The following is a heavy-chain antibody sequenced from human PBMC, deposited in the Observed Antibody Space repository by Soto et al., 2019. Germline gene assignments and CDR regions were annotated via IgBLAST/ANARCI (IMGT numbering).Heavy chain of an antibody. V-gene: IGHV4-59*01. J-gene: IGHJ6*03. CDR3: ARGLLYSSSSIYYYYYYMDV. D-gene: IGHD6-6*01. Sequence: SETLSLTCTVSGGSISSYYWSWIRQPPGKGLEWIGYIYYSGSTNYNPSLKSRVTISVDTSKNQFSLKLSSVTAADTAVYYCARGLLYSSSSIYYYYYYMDVWGKGTTVTVSS. CDR2: IYYSGST. CDR1: GGSISSYY.